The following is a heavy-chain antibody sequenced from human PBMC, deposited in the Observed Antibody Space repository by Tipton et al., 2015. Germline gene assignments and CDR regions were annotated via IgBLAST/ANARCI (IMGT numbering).Heavy chain of an antibody. D-gene: IGHD2-15*01. CDR2: IYTSGAT. CDR3: TRGGNNWFDP. J-gene: IGHJ5*02. V-gene: IGHV4-4*07. Sequence: TLSLTCTVSGGSINNYFWSWIRQPAGKGLEWIGRIYTSGATDYNPSFKSRVTMSVDTSKKQFSLKLTSVNAADTAVYYCTRGGNNWFDPWGQGTLVTVSS. CDR1: GGSINNYF.